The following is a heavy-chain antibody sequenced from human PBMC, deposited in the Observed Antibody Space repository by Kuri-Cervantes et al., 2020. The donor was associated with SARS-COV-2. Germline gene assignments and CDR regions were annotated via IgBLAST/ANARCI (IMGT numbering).Heavy chain of an antibody. J-gene: IGHJ6*02. D-gene: IGHD4-11*01. Sequence: ASVKVSCKASGYTFTSYAMHWVRQAPGQRLEWMGWINAGNGNTKYSQKFQGRVTITRDTSASTAYMELSSLRSEDTAVNYCARDHPYSNYDYYYYGMDVWGQGTTVTVSS. CDR1: GYTFTSYA. V-gene: IGHV1-3*01. CDR2: INAGNGNT. CDR3: ARDHPYSNYDYYYYGMDV.